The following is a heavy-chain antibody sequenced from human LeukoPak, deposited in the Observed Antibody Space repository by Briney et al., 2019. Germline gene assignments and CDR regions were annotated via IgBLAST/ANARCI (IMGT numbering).Heavy chain of an antibody. V-gene: IGHV4-34*01. J-gene: IGHJ4*02. CDR2: INHSGST. Sequence: PGGSLRLSCAASGFTFSNYWMSWVRQAPEKGLEWIGEINHSGSTNYNPSLKSRVTISVDTSKNQFSLKLSSVTAADTAVYYCARGHYYGSGSYYKIDYWGQGTLVTVSS. CDR1: GFTFSNYW. D-gene: IGHD3-10*01. CDR3: ARGHYYGSGSYYKIDY.